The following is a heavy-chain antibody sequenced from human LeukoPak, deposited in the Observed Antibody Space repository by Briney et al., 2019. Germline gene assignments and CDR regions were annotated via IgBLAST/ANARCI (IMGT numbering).Heavy chain of an antibody. D-gene: IGHD3-16*01. CDR3: ARGWGYFDY. CDR2: IYYSGNT. Sequence: PSETLSLTCTVSGGSISSYYWSWIRQPPGKGLEWIGYIYYSGNTNYNPSLKSRVTISVDTSKNQFSLKLSSVTAADTAVYYCARGWGYFDYGGQGTLVTVSS. V-gene: IGHV4-59*01. CDR1: GGSISSYY. J-gene: IGHJ4*02.